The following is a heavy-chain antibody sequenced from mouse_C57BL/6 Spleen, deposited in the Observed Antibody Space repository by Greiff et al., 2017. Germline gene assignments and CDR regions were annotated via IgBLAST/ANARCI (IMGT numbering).Heavy chain of an antibody. CDR2: IHPNSGST. V-gene: IGHV1-64*01. CDR3: AREAIYGGYFFAY. Sequence: QVQLQQSGAELVKPGASVKLSCKASGYTFTSYWMHWVKQRPGQGLEWIGMIHPNSGSTNYNEKFKSKATLTVDKSSSTAYMQLSSLTSEDSAVYYCAREAIYGGYFFAYWGQGTLVTVSA. J-gene: IGHJ3*01. CDR1: GYTFTSYW. D-gene: IGHD2-3*01.